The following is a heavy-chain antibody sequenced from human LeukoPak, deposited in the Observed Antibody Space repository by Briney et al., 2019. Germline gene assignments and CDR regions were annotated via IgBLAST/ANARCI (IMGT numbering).Heavy chain of an antibody. V-gene: IGHV1-8*01. D-gene: IGHD6-19*01. J-gene: IGHJ4*02. CDR2: MNPNSGNT. Sequence: ASVKVSCKASGYTFTSYDINWVRQATGQGLEWMGWMNPNSGNTGYAQKFQGRVTMTRYTSISTAYMELSSLRSEDTAVYYCARVPMRYSSHFDYWGQGTLVTVSS. CDR1: GYTFTSYD. CDR3: ARVPMRYSSHFDY.